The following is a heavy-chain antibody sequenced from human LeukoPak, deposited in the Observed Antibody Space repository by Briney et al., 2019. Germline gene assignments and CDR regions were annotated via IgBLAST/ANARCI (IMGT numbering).Heavy chain of an antibody. CDR3: AKDNYYDSSGSNFDY. CDR1: GLTFDDYA. J-gene: IGHJ4*02. D-gene: IGHD3-22*01. V-gene: IGHV3-9*01. Sequence: GRSLRLSCAASGLTFDDYAMHWVRQAPGKGLEWVSGISWNSGSIVYADSVKGRFTISRDNAKNSLYLQMNSLRAEDTALYYCAKDNYYDSSGSNFDYWGQGTLVTVSS. CDR2: ISWNSGSI.